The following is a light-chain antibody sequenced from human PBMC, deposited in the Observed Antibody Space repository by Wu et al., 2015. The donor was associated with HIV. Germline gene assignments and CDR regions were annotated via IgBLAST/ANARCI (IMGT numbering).Light chain of an antibody. V-gene: IGKV3-15*01. CDR1: QSVSSD. J-gene: IGKJ1*01. CDR2: ATS. CDR3: LQYNNWPPRT. Sequence: EIVMTQSPATLSVSPGERATLSCRASQSVSSDLVWYQQKPGQAPRLLIYATSTRATGIPARFSGSGSGTDFTLTISSMQSEDFAIYYCLQYNNWPPRTFGQGTKVEIK.